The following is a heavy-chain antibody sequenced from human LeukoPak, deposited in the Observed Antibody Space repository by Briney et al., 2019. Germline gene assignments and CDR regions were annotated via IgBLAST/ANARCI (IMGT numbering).Heavy chain of an antibody. D-gene: IGHD5-18*01. V-gene: IGHV4-4*07. CDR2: IYTSGST. J-gene: IGHJ4*02. Sequence: SETLSLTCTVSGGSISSYYWSWIRQPPGKGLEWIGRIYTSGSTNYNPSLKSRVTMSVDTSKNQFSLKLSSVTAADTAVYYCARERANTAMTYYFDYWGQGTLVTVSS. CDR1: GGSISSYY. CDR3: ARERANTAMTYYFDY.